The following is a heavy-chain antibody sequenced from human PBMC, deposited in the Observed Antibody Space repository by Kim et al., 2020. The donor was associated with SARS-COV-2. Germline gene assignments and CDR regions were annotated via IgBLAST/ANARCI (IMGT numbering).Heavy chain of an antibody. V-gene: IGHV3-7*01. D-gene: IGHD1-26*01. CDR1: GFTYSNFR. J-gene: IGHJ4*02. CDR2: IKEDGSEQ. CDR3: GRGGTYADF. Sequence: GGSLRLSCVASGFTYSNFRMTWVRQAAGKGLEWVANIKEDGSEQHYDDFVKGRFIISRDNAENSLYLQMNSLRDDDTVVYYCGRGGTYADFWGQGTLVTV.